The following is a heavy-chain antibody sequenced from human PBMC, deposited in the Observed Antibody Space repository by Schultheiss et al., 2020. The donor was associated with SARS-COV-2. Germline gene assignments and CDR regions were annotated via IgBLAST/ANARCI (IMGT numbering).Heavy chain of an antibody. Sequence: GSLRLSCTVSGGSISSYYWSWIRQPPGKGLEWIGSIYYSGSTYYNPSLKSRVTISVDTSKNQFSLKLRSVTAADTAVYYCARHGGSNYVVAYYYGMDVWGQGTTVTVSS. CDR1: GGSISSYY. CDR3: ARHGGSNYVVAYYYGMDV. V-gene: IGHV4-59*05. J-gene: IGHJ6*02. D-gene: IGHD3-16*01. CDR2: IYYSGST.